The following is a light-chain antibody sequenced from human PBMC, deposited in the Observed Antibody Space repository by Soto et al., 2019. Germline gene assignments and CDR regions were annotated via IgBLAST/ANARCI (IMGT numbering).Light chain of an antibody. CDR2: DAS. V-gene: IGKV1-5*01. J-gene: IGKJ1*01. CDR1: QPISSW. CDR3: QQYETYWT. Sequence: DIPMTQSPPTLCASVGDRVTIARRASQPISSWLAWYHQTPGKAHQLLIYDASNLESGVPSRFSGSGSGTEVTLTISSMKPEDVGIDYCQQYETYWTFGQGTKVDIK.